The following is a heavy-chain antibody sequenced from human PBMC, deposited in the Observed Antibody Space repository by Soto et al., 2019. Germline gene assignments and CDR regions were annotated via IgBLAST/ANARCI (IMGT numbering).Heavy chain of an antibody. CDR2: ISSSRSTI. Sequence: GGSVRLSCPVCRFTFSSYSMNWVRPAPGKGLEWVSYISSSRSTIYYGDSVKGRITVSRDNAKNSMYLQLDSLRAEDTALYSCARGCPGRCWFEYRGQGTPVTVSS. J-gene: IGHJ4*02. CDR3: ARGCPGRCWFEY. V-gene: IGHV3-48*01. CDR1: RFTFSSYS. D-gene: IGHD3-10*02.